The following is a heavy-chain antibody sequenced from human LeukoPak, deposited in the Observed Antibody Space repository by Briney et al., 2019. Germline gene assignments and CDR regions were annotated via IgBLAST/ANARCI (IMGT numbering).Heavy chain of an antibody. D-gene: IGHD3-10*01. J-gene: IGHJ4*02. CDR2: ISGSGGTT. CDR1: GFTFSNYG. CDR3: AKSGLLWFGELLYDYFDY. V-gene: IGHV3-23*01. Sequence: PGGSLRLSCAASGFTFSNYGMSWVRQAPGKGLEWISAISGSGGTTYYADSVKGRFTISRDNPNNTLFLQLNSLRAEDSAVYYCAKSGLLWFGELLYDYFDYWGQGTLVTVSS.